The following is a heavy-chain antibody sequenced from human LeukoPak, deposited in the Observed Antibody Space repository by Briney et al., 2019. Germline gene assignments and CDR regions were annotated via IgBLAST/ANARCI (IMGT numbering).Heavy chain of an antibody. CDR2: IYYSGST. CDR1: GGSISSSSYY. Sequence: SETLSLTCTVSGGSISSSSYYWGWIREPPGKRLEWIGSIYYSGSTYYNPSLKSRVTISVDTPKNQFSLKLSSVTAADTAVYYCATTRDGYNSLDYWGQGTLVTVSS. D-gene: IGHD5-24*01. V-gene: IGHV4-39*01. CDR3: ATTRDGYNSLDY. J-gene: IGHJ4*02.